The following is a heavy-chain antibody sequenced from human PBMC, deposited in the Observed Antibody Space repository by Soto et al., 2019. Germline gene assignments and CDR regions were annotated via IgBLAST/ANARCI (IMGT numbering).Heavy chain of an antibody. J-gene: IGHJ4*02. CDR3: AKSLYGGLDY. CDR1: GFTFSAYA. Sequence: GSLRLSCAVSGFTFSAYAMSWVRQAPGKGLDWVSGISGSGSSTYHADSVRGRFTISRDNSKNTLYLQMNSLRAEDTAVYYCAKSLYGGLDYWGQGTLVTVSS. D-gene: IGHD4-17*01. CDR2: ISGSGSST. V-gene: IGHV3-23*01.